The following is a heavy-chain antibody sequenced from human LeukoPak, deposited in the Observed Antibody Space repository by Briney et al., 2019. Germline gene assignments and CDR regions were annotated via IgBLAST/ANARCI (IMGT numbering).Heavy chain of an antibody. V-gene: IGHV1-2*02. CDR2: INPKSGGT. CDR1: GYSFTGYY. D-gene: IGHD3-22*01. J-gene: IGHJ4*02. CDR3: ARVLGYSPYYFDY. Sequence: ASVKVSCKASGYSFTGYYMHWVRQAPGQGLEWMGWINPKSGGTNYAQKFQGRVTMTRDTSISTAYMELSRLRSDDTAVYYCARVLGYSPYYFDYWGQGTLVTVSS.